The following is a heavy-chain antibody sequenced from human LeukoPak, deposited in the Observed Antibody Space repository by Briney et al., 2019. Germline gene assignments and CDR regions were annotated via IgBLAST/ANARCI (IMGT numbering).Heavy chain of an antibody. CDR3: ARDPYDLYYFDY. Sequence: ASVKVSCKASGYTFTSYGISWVRQAPGQGLEWMGWISPYSDNTNYAQKFQGRVTMTIDTSTSTAYMELRSLRSDVTAVYYCARDPYDLYYFDYWGQGTLVTVSS. CDR1: GYTFTSYG. V-gene: IGHV1-18*01. J-gene: IGHJ4*02. D-gene: IGHD3-16*01. CDR2: ISPYSDNT.